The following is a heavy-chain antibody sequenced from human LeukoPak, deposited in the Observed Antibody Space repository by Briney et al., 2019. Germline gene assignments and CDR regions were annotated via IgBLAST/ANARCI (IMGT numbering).Heavy chain of an antibody. CDR2: IYYSGST. CDR3: ARDPVDCSSTSCYTGAFDI. D-gene: IGHD2-2*02. J-gene: IGHJ3*02. Sequence: PSETLSLTCAVYGGSFSGYYWGWIRQPPGKGLEWIGSIYYSGSTYYNPSLKSRVTISVDTSKNQFSLKLSSVTAADTAVYYCARDPVDCSSTSCYTGAFDIWGQGTMVTVSS. CDR1: GGSFSGYY. V-gene: IGHV4-34*01.